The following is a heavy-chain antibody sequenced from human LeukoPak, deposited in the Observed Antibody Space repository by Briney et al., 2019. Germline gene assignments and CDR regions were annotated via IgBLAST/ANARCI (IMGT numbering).Heavy chain of an antibody. Sequence: GGSLRLSCAASGFTFSSYAMSWVRQAPGKGLEWVSAISGSGGSTYYADSVKGRFAISRDNAKNSLYLQMNSLRAEDTALYYCAKDLAYYGMDVWGQGTTVTVSS. CDR2: ISGSGGST. CDR3: AKDLAYYGMDV. V-gene: IGHV3-23*01. CDR1: GFTFSSYA. J-gene: IGHJ6*02.